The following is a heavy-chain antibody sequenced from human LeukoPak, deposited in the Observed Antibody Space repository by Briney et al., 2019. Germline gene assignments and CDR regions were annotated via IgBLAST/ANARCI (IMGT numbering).Heavy chain of an antibody. CDR2: INPKSGGT. CDR3: ARDKLRYFDY. V-gene: IGHV1-2*02. J-gene: IGHJ4*02. D-gene: IGHD3-10*01. Sequence: ASVKVSCKASGYTFTDYYMHWVRQAPGQGLEWMGWINPKSGGTIYAQKFQGRVTMTRDTSISTAYMELSRLRSDDTAMYYCARDKLRYFDYWGQGTLVTVSS. CDR1: GYTFTDYY.